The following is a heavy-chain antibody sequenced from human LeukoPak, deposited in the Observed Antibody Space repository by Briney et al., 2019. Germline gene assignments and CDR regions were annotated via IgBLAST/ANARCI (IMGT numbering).Heavy chain of an antibody. CDR1: GGSISSYY. D-gene: IGHD2-15*01. CDR2: IYYSGST. J-gene: IGHJ5*02. CDR3: ARGAARRLFDP. Sequence: PSETLSLTCTVSGGSISSYYWSWIRQPPGKGLEWIGYIYYSGSTNYNPSLKSRVTISVDTSKNQFSLKLSSVTAADTAVYYCARGAARRLFDPWGQGTLVTVSS. V-gene: IGHV4-59*01.